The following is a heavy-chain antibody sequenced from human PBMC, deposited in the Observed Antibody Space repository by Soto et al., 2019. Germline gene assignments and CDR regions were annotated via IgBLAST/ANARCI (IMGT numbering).Heavy chain of an antibody. CDR2: ISTRSNSI. CDR3: ARDLDYYGSGSYPVSYYYYGMDV. CDR1: GFTFSSSG. Sequence: PGGSLRLSCAASGFTFSSSGMNWVRQAPGKGLEWVSYISTRSNSIYYGDSVKGRFTISRDNSKNSLFLQMNSLRDEDTAVYFCARDLDYYGSGSYPVSYYYYGMDVWGQGTTVTVSS. V-gene: IGHV3-48*02. D-gene: IGHD3-10*01. J-gene: IGHJ6*02.